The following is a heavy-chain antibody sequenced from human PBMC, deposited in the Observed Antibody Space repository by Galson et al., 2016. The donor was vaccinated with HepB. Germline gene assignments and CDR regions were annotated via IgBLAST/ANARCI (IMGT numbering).Heavy chain of an antibody. CDR2: INPSSGGS. J-gene: IGHJ6*02. CDR1: GYIFTADY. V-gene: IGHV1-2*06. CDR3: ARTRTSGGDYYGVDD. Sequence: SVKVSCKASGYIFTADYMHWVRQAPGQGLEWMGRINPSSGGSNYAQKFQGRVSVTRDTSISTAYIERTRLRSDDTAVYYCARTRTSGGDYYGVDDWGQGTSVTVSS. D-gene: IGHD2-21*01.